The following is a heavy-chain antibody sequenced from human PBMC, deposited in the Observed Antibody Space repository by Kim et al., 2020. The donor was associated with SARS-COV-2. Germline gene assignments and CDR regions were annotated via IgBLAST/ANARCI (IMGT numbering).Heavy chain of an antibody. CDR3: AKDFGYCSSTSCYAPYGMDV. Sequence: GGSLRLSCAASGFTFSSFAMSWVRQAPGRGLEWVSSISDNGGRTYYADSVKGRFTISRDNSKNTLYIQMNSLRADDTAVYYCAKDFGYCSSTSCYAPYGMDVWGQGTTVTVSS. CDR1: GFTFSSFA. V-gene: IGHV3-23*01. J-gene: IGHJ6*02. CDR2: ISDNGGRT. D-gene: IGHD2-2*03.